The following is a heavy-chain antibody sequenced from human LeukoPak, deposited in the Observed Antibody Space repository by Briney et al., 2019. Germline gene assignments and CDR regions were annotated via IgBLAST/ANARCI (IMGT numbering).Heavy chain of an antibody. J-gene: IGHJ2*01. Sequence: SETLSLTCTVSGGSISSGGYYWSWIRQRPGKGLEWIGHIHYGGSAYYNPSIKSRVTISVDTSKNQFSLRLSSVTAADTAVYYCARVFTMIVVVKKGWNFDLWGRGTLVTVSS. CDR1: GGSISSGGYY. V-gene: IGHV4-31*03. CDR3: ARVFTMIVVVKKGWNFDL. D-gene: IGHD3-22*01. CDR2: IHYGGSA.